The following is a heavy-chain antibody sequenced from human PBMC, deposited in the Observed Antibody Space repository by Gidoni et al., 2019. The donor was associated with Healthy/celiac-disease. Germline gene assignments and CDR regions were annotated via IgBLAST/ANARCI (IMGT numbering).Heavy chain of an antibody. Sequence: QVQLVRSGGDVGQPGRSLRLSCAASGVTFSSVGMHWVRQAPGRGLEWVAVIWYDVSNKYYADSVKGRFTISRDKSKNTLYLPMTSLRAEDTAVYYCARDQSSSSCSYYYYGMDVWGQGTTVTVSS. CDR3: ARDQSSSSCSYYYYGMDV. CDR1: GVTFSSVG. D-gene: IGHD6-13*01. J-gene: IGHJ6*02. CDR2: IWYDVSNK. V-gene: IGHV3-33*01.